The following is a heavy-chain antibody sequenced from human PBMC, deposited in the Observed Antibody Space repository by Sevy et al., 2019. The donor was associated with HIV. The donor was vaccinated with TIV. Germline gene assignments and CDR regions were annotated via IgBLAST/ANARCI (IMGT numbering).Heavy chain of an antibody. Sequence: GGSQRLSCAASGFTFTRHWMSWVRQAPGKGLEWVANIKPDGGEKYYVESVKGRFTISRDNAKNSLSLQVNSLRAEDTAVYYCARDTGGIGMDVWGQGTTVTVSS. CDR1: GFTFTRHW. D-gene: IGHD6-13*01. CDR3: ARDTGGIGMDV. V-gene: IGHV3-7*01. J-gene: IGHJ6*02. CDR2: IKPDGGEK.